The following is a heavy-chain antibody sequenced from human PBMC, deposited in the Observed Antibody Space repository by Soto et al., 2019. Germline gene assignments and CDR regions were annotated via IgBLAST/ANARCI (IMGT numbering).Heavy chain of an antibody. CDR2: IYYSGST. CDR3: AREFSNSPEAFDS. CDR1: GAPITINY. J-gene: IGHJ4*02. D-gene: IGHD6-6*01. V-gene: IGHV4-59*01. Sequence: SETLSLTCTVSGAPITINYWSWIRQAPGKGLEWIGYIYYSGSTTYNPSLKSRVTISIDTSRNQFSLKLSSVTAADTAVYYCAREFSNSPEAFDSWGQGSLVTVSS.